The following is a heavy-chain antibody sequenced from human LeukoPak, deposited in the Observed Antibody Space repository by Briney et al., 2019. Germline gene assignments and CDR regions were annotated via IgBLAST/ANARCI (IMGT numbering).Heavy chain of an antibody. CDR2: ISGGGDTT. J-gene: IGHJ4*02. V-gene: IGHV3-23*01. Sequence: GGSLRLSCAASGLTFNTYPMAWVRQAPGKGLEWVSRISGGGDTTYYTDSAKGRFTISRDNSKNTLFLQMNSLRAEDTAIYFCATDSNPFDFWGQGTLVTVSS. D-gene: IGHD6-13*01. CDR1: GLTFNTYP. CDR3: ATDSNPFDF.